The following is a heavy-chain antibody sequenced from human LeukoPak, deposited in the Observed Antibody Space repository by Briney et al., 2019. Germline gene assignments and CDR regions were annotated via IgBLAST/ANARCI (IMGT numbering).Heavy chain of an antibody. CDR3: ARGRPSEPPIDAFDI. J-gene: IGHJ3*02. V-gene: IGHV4-61*08. CDR1: CVFISCGGDY. CDR2: IYYSGST. D-gene: IGHD1-14*01. Sequence: AEPLSLTCTVACVFISCGGDYGRWIPQQPRKGLGRIGYIYYSGSTNYNPSLKSRVTISVDTSKNQFSLELSSVTAADTAVYYCARGRPSEPPIDAFDIWGQGTMVTVSS.